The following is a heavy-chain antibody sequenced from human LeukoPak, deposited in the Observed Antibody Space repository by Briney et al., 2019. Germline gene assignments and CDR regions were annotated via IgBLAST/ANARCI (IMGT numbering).Heavy chain of an antibody. J-gene: IGHJ6*04. CDR2: IYYSGST. CDR1: GGSISSSSYY. CDR3: ARPVRSSWYSAVWAGYYYYGMEV. Sequence: SETLSLTCTVSGGSISSSSYYWGWIRQPPGKGLEWIGSIYYSGSTYYNPSLKSRVTISVDTSKNQFSLKLSSVTAADTAVYYCARPVRSSWYSAVWAGYYYYGMEVWGEGTTVTVSS. D-gene: IGHD6-13*01. V-gene: IGHV4-39*01.